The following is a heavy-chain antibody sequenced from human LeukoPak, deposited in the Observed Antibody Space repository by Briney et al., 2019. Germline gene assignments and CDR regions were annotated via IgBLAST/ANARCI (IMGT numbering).Heavy chain of an antibody. D-gene: IGHD4-17*01. CDR3: AMPDGDYTLPLNY. J-gene: IGHJ4*02. CDR2: LIPIFGTA. V-gene: IGHV1-69*05. Sequence: SVKVSCKASGGTFSSYAISWVRQAPGQGLEWMGGLIPIFGTANYAQKFQGRVTITTDESTSTAYMELSSLRSEDTAVYYCAMPDGDYTLPLNYWGQGTLVTVSS. CDR1: GGTFSSYA.